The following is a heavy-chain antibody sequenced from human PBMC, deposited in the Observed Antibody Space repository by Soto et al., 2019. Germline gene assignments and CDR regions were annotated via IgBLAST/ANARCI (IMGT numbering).Heavy chain of an antibody. Sequence: GSLRLSCAASGFTFSNHRMHWVRQAPGKGLVWVSLISSDGSTTNYADSVRGRFTISRDNSKSSVFLQMDSLRAEDTGVYYCARDSGYGSGNSVNHYLDYWGHGTLVTVSS. CDR3: ARDSGYGSGNSVNHYLDY. V-gene: IGHV3-74*01. CDR1: GFTFSNHR. J-gene: IGHJ4*01. CDR2: ISSDGSTT. D-gene: IGHD3-10*01.